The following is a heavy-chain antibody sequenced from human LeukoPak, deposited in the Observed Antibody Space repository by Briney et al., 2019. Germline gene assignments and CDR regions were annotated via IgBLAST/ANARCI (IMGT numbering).Heavy chain of an antibody. CDR1: GGSISSSNW. D-gene: IGHD2-15*01. CDR2: IYHSGST. J-gene: IGHJ6*03. V-gene: IGHV4-4*02. CDR3: AAPMTRIYMDV. Sequence: SETLSLTCAVSGGSISSSNWWSWVRQPPGKGLEWIGEIYHSGSTKSSPSLKSRVTISVDKSKNQLSLKMTSVTAADTAIYYCAAPMTRIYMDVWGKGTTVTVS.